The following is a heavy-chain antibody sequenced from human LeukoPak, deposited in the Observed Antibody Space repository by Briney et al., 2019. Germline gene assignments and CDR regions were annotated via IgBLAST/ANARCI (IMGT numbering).Heavy chain of an antibody. CDR2: ISRGGSTI. V-gene: IGHV3-11*01. CDR1: GFTSSDYY. Sequence: GRSLRLSCAASGFTSSDYYMSWIRQAPGKGLEWVSYISRGGSTIYYADSVKRRFTISRDNAKNSLYLQMNSLRAEDTAVYYCARDFTYTGYFDPWGQGTLVTVSS. D-gene: IGHD3-16*01. J-gene: IGHJ5*02. CDR3: ARDFTYTGYFDP.